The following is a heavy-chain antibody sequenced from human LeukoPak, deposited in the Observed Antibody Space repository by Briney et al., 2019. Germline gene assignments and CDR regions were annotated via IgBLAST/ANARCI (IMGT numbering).Heavy chain of an antibody. V-gene: IGHV1-18*01. CDR1: GYTFTSYG. CDR3: ARGHGSQDLYCSSNSCAPFDP. CDR2: ISAYNGNT. J-gene: IGHJ5*02. Sequence: GASVKVSCKASGYTFTSYGISWVRQAPGQGLEWMGWISAYNGNTNYAQKLQGRVTMTTDTSTSTAYMELRSLRSDDTAVYYCARGHGSQDLYCSSNSCAPFDPWGQGTLVTVSS. D-gene: IGHD2-2*01.